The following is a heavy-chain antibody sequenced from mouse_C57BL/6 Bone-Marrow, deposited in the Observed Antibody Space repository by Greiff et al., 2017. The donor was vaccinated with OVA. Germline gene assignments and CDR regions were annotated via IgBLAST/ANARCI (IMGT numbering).Heavy chain of an antibody. J-gene: IGHJ3*01. V-gene: IGHV10-1*01. Sequence: DVHLVESGGGLVQPKGSLKLSCAASGFSFNTYAMNWVRQAPGKGLEWVARIRSKSNNYATYYADSVKDRFTISRDDSESMLYLQMNNLKTEDTAMYYCVRQDYYGSRGFAYWGQGTLVTVSA. CDR2: IRSKSNNYAT. D-gene: IGHD1-1*01. CDR3: VRQDYYGSRGFAY. CDR1: GFSFNTYA.